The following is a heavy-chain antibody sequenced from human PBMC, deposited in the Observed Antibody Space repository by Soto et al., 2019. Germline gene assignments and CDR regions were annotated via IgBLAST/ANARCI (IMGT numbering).Heavy chain of an antibody. CDR2: ISYDGSNK. D-gene: IGHD3-3*01. CDR3: AKDQRGSYDFWSGYYTGSPYYYYYGMDV. J-gene: IGHJ6*02. Sequence: GGSLRLSCAASGFTFSSYGMHWVRQAPGKGLEWVAVISYDGSNKYYADSVKGRFTISRDNSKNTLYLQMNSLRAEDTAVYYCAKDQRGSYDFWSGYYTGSPYYYYYGMDVWGQGTTVTVSS. CDR1: GFTFSSYG. V-gene: IGHV3-30*18.